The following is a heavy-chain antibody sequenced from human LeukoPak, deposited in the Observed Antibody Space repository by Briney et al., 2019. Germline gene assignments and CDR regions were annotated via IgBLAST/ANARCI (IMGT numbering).Heavy chain of an antibody. V-gene: IGHV3-9*01. D-gene: IGHD3-10*01. CDR3: ARFRGSRPFDY. J-gene: IGHJ4*02. CDR2: ISWNSGSI. CDR1: GFTFDDYA. Sequence: GRSLRLSCPASGFTFDDYAMHWVRQAPGKGLEWVSSISWNSGSIGYADSVKGRFTISRDNAKNSLYLQMNSLRAEDTAFYYCARFRGSRPFDYWGQGTLVTVSS.